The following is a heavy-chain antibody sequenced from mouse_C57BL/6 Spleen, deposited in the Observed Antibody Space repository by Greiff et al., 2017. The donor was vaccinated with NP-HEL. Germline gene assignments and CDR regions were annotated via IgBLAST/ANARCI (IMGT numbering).Heavy chain of an antibody. CDR1: GYTFTSYG. D-gene: IGHD2-4*01. V-gene: IGHV1-81*01. CDR2: IYPRSGNT. Sequence: VQLVESGAELARPGASVKLSCKASGYTFTSYGISWVKQRTGQGLEWIGEIYPRSGNTYYNEKFKGKATLTADKSSSTAYMELRSLTSEDSAVYFCARGYDYDVHYAMDYWGQGTSVTVSS. J-gene: IGHJ4*01. CDR3: ARGYDYDVHYAMDY.